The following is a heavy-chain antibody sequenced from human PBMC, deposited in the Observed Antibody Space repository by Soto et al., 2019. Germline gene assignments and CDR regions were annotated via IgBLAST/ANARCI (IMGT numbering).Heavy chain of an antibody. D-gene: IGHD3-22*01. Sequence: PGESLKISCKGSGYSFTNYWIGWARQMPGKGPEWMGIINPADSDTRYSPSFQGQVTVSADKSISTAYLQRGSLKASDTAIYYCVRPDSTGYYSHWGQGTPVTVSS. CDR2: INPADSDT. J-gene: IGHJ4*02. CDR3: VRPDSTGYYSH. CDR1: GYSFTNYW. V-gene: IGHV5-51*01.